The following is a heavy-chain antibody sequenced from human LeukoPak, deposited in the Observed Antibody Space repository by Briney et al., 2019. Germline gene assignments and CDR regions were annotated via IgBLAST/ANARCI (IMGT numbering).Heavy chain of an antibody. CDR1: GFTFSSYW. CDR3: AKVGGGYIVDY. V-gene: IGHV3-7*01. D-gene: IGHD3-16*01. Sequence: PGGSLRPSCAASGFTFSSYWMSWVRQAPGKGLEWVANIKQDGSEKYYVDSVKGRLTISRDNAKNSLYLQMNSLRAEDTAVYYCAKVGGGYIVDYWGQGTLVTVSS. J-gene: IGHJ4*02. CDR2: IKQDGSEK.